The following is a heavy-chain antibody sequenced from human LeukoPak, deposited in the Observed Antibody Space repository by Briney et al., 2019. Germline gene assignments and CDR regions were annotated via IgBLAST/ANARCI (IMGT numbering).Heavy chain of an antibody. D-gene: IGHD3-10*01. V-gene: IGHV4-34*01. CDR2: INHSGST. J-gene: IGHJ4*02. Sequence: PSETLSLTCAVYGGSFSGYYWSWIRQPPGKGLEWIGEINHSGSTNYNPSLKSRVTISVDTSKNQFSLKLSSVTAADTAVYYCARVVGPYYYGSGSYFSYWGQGTLVTVSS. CDR1: GGSFSGYY. CDR3: ARVVGPYYYGSGSYFSY.